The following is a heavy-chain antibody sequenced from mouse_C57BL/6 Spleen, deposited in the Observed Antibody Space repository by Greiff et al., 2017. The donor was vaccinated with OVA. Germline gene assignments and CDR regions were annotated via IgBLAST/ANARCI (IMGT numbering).Heavy chain of an antibody. V-gene: IGHV1-85*01. CDR2: IYPRDGST. Sequence: QVQLQQSGTELVKPGASVKLSCKASGYTFTSYDINWVKQRPGQGLEWIGWIYPRDGSTKYNEKFKGKATLTVDTSSSTAYMELHSLTSEDSAVYFCARKITTVVRDYFDYWGQGTTLTVSS. CDR1: GYTFTSYD. CDR3: ARKITTVVRDYFDY. J-gene: IGHJ2*01. D-gene: IGHD1-1*01.